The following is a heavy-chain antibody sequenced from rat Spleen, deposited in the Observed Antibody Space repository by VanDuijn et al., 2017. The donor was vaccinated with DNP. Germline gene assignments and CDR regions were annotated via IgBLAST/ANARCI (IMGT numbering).Heavy chain of an antibody. J-gene: IGHJ3*01. V-gene: IGHV5S10*01. Sequence: EVQLVESGGGLVQPGRSLKLSCAASGFTFRDYNMAWVRQAPKKGLEWVATIIYDGSRTYYRDSVKGRFTISRDDAKSTLYLQMDSLRSEDTATYYCARHEDYSSYIYGFAYWGQGTLVTVSS. CDR1: GFTFRDYN. CDR2: IIYDGSRT. D-gene: IGHD1-2*01. CDR3: ARHEDYSSYIYGFAY.